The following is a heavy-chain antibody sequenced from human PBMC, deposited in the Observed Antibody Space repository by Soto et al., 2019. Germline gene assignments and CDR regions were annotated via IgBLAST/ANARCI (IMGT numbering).Heavy chain of an antibody. CDR3: AKLTGVTIFGVAATFDP. CDR2: ISGSGGST. D-gene: IGHD3-3*01. J-gene: IGHJ5*02. Sequence: GGSLRLSCAASGFTFSSYAMSWVRQAPGKGLEWVSAISGSGGSTYYADSVKGRFTISRDNSKNTLYLQMNSLRAEDTAVYYCAKLTGVTIFGVAATFDPWGQGTLVTVSS. CDR1: GFTFSSYA. V-gene: IGHV3-23*01.